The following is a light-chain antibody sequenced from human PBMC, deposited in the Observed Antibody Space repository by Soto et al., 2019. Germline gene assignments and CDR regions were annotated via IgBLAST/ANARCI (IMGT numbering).Light chain of an antibody. CDR3: QQYGSSPMYT. Sequence: EIVLTQSPGTLSLSPGERATLSCRASQSVSSSYLAWYQQKPGQAPRLLIYGASGRATRTPDRLSGSGCGTDFSLPISRRESEDFAVYYCQQYGSSPMYTFGQGTKLEIK. V-gene: IGKV3-20*01. J-gene: IGKJ2*01. CDR1: QSVSSSY. CDR2: GAS.